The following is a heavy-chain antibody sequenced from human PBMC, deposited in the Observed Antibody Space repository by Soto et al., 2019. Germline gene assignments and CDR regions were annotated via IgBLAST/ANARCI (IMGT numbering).Heavy chain of an antibody. CDR3: ARESRGYDFWSGYLKNWFDP. V-gene: IGHV1-69*01. Sequence: QVQLVQSGAEVKKPGSSVKVSCKASGGTFSSYAISWVRQAPGQGLEWMGGIIPIFGTANYAQKFQGRVTITGDESTSTAYMELSSLRSEDTAVYYCARESRGYDFWSGYLKNWFDPWGQGTLVTASS. CDR2: IIPIFGTA. J-gene: IGHJ5*02. CDR1: GGTFSSYA. D-gene: IGHD3-3*01.